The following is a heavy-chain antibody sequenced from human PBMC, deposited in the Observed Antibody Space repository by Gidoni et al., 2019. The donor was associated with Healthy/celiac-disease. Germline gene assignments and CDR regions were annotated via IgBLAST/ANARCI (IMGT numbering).Heavy chain of an antibody. D-gene: IGHD2-15*01. J-gene: IGHJ6*02. CDR3: ARGLSRALGYCSGGSCYSGGYYYGMDV. CDR2: INHSGST. CDR1: GGSFSGYY. Sequence: QVQLQQWGAGLLKPSETLSLTCAVYGGSFSGYYWSWIRQPPGKGLEWIGEINHSGSTNYNPSLKSRVTISVDTSKNQFSLKLSSVTAADTAVYYCARGLSRALGYCSGGSCYSGGYYYGMDVWGQGTTVTVSS. V-gene: IGHV4-34*01.